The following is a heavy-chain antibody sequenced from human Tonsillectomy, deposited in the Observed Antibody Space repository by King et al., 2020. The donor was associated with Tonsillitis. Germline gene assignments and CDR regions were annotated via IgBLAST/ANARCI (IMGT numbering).Heavy chain of an antibody. Sequence: VQLVESGGGVVQPGRSLRLSCAASGFTFSTYSIHWVRQAPGKRLEWVAVISQGGNNKYYADSVRGRFTISRDNSKKTLYLQMNSLRAEDTAVYYCAREANYYDSSGLDYWGQGTLVTVSS. CDR2: ISQGGNNK. J-gene: IGHJ4*02. D-gene: IGHD3-22*01. CDR3: AREANYYDSSGLDY. CDR1: GFTFSTYS. V-gene: IGHV3-30*04.